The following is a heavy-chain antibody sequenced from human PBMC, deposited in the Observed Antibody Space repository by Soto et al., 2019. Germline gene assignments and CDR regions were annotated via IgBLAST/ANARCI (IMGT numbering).Heavy chain of an antibody. CDR1: GFSISSYY. CDR2: IYYSGIT. CDR3: ARESREYYFDY. J-gene: IGHJ4*02. D-gene: IGHD3-10*01. V-gene: IGHV4-59*01. Sequence: SETLSLTCTFSGFSISSYYWSWIRQPPGKGLEWIGYIYYSGITNYNPSLKSRVTISIDTSKNQFSLRLNSVTAADTAVYYCARESREYYFDYWGQGTLVTVSS.